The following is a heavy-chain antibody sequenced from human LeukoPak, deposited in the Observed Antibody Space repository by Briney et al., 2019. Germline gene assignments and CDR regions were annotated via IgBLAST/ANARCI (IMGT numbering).Heavy chain of an antibody. CDR3: ARDPKYGDLDY. D-gene: IGHD4-17*01. CDR1: GVTVSGYW. Sequence: GGSLRLSCAAFGVTVSGYWMNWVRQAPGKGLVWVARINSDGSSTSHADSVKGRFTISGDNAKNILYLQMNSLRVDDTAVYYCARDPKYGDLDYWGQGTLVTVSS. J-gene: IGHJ4*02. CDR2: INSDGSST. V-gene: IGHV3-74*01.